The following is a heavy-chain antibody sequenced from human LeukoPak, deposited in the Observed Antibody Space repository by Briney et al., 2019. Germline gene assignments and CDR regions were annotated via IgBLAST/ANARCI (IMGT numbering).Heavy chain of an antibody. J-gene: IGHJ6*03. V-gene: IGHV4-4*09. D-gene: IGHD5-24*01. CDR2: IYTSGST. CDR3: ARGYEMGYYYYYMDV. CDR1: GGSISSYY. Sequence: PSETLSLTCTVSGGSISSYYWSWIRQPPGKGLEWIGYIYTSGSTNYNPSLKGRVTISVDTSKNQFSLKLSSVTAADTAVYYCARGYEMGYYYYYMDVWGKGTTVTVSS.